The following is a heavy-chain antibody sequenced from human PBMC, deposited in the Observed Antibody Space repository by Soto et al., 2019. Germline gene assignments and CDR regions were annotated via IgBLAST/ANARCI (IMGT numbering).Heavy chain of an antibody. V-gene: IGHV3-48*01. CDR1: GFTFRNYG. D-gene: IGHD3-22*01. CDR3: ARDQLYYNDISGRPLNAFDV. J-gene: IGHJ3*01. Sequence: GGSLRLSCEASGFTFRNYGMNWVRQAPGKGLEWVSYIGIGSSTKYYADSVKGRFTISRDNAKNSLYLQMNSLRAEDTAVYYCARDQLYYNDISGRPLNAFDVWGQGTMVTVS. CDR2: IGIGSSTK.